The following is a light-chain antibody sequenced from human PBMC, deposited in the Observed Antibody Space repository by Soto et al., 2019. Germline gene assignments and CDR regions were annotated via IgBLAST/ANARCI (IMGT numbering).Light chain of an antibody. CDR2: DAS. CDR3: QQYNSYSWT. Sequence: DIQMTQSPSTLSASVGDRVTITCRASQSISYWLAWYQQKPGKAPKLLIYDASSLDSGVPSRFSGSGSGTEFTLTISGLQPDDFATYYCQQYNSYSWTFGQGTKVEIK. CDR1: QSISYW. V-gene: IGKV1-5*01. J-gene: IGKJ1*01.